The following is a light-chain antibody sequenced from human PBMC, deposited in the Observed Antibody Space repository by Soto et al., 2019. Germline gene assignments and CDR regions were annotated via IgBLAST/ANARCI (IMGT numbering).Light chain of an antibody. V-gene: IGKV1-5*03. CDR1: RDIEIL. Sequence: DIQMTQSPSTLSASVGDKVTITCRASRDIEILLAWYQQNPGKAPKFLISRASILESGVPSRFSGSGSGTEFTLTISSLPPDDFATYYCQQYNNFSWTFGQGTKVEIK. CDR2: RAS. CDR3: QQYNNFSWT. J-gene: IGKJ1*01.